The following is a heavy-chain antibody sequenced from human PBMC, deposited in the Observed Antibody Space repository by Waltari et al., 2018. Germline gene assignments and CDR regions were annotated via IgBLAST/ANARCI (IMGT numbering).Heavy chain of an antibody. CDR3: ARGPEYSSSSLGVYNGMDV. CDR1: GYTFTSYD. CDR2: MNPNSGNT. Sequence: QVQLVQSGAEVKKPGASVKVSCKASGYTFTSYDINWVRQATGQGLEWMGWMNPNSGNTGYAQKFQGRVTMTRNTSISTAYMELSSLRSEDTAVYYCARGPEYSSSSLGVYNGMDVWGQGTTVTVSS. V-gene: IGHV1-8*01. D-gene: IGHD6-6*01. J-gene: IGHJ6*02.